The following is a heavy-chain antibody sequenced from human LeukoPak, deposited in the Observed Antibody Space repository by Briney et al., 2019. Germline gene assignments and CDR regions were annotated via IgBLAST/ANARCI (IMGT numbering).Heavy chain of an antibody. Sequence: ASVNVSCKVSGYTLTELSMQWVRQAAGKGREWMGGCDPEDGETIYAQKFQGRITMTEDTSTDTAYMELSRLRSEDRAVYYCATTRTEGYYFDYWGQGNLVTVSS. CDR2: CDPEDGET. V-gene: IGHV1-24*01. J-gene: IGHJ4*02. CDR3: ATTRTEGYYFDY. CDR1: GYTLTELS.